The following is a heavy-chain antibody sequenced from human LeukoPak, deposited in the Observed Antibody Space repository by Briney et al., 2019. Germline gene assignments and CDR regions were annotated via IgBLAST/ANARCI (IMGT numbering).Heavy chain of an antibody. J-gene: IGHJ3*02. Sequence: GASVTVSCKASGYTFSTYAIHWVRQAPGQRPEWMGWINAGSGNTKSSQEFQGRVSITRDKSASTAYMELSSLRSEDTAVYYCARAQGAYDFAAFDIWGQGTVVIVSS. V-gene: IGHV1-3*01. D-gene: IGHD5-12*01. CDR2: INAGSGNT. CDR1: GYTFSTYA. CDR3: ARAQGAYDFAAFDI.